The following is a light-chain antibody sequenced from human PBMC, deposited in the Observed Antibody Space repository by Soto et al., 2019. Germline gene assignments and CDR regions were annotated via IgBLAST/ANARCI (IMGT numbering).Light chain of an antibody. Sequence: EIVMTQSPATLSVSPGERATLSCRASQSVFSSLAWYQQKPGQAPRLLIYGAATRATGIPARFSGSGSGTEFTLAISSLQPEDSATYYCLQDINYPWTFGQGTKVDIK. CDR2: GAA. CDR3: LQDINYPWT. CDR1: QSVFSS. V-gene: IGKV3-15*01. J-gene: IGKJ1*01.